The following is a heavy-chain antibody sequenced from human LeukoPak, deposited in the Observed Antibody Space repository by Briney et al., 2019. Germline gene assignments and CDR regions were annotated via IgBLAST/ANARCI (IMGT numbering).Heavy chain of an antibody. CDR2: IRGSGGST. D-gene: IGHD6-13*01. Sequence: GGSLRLSCAASGFTFSSYWMHWVRQAPGKGLEWVSSIRGSGGSTYYADSVKGRFTISRDNSKNTVYLQMNSLRAEDTAVYYCAKAPSMDSSWYRFDCWGQGTLVTVSS. CDR3: AKAPSMDSSWYRFDC. CDR1: GFTFSSYW. V-gene: IGHV3-23*01. J-gene: IGHJ4*02.